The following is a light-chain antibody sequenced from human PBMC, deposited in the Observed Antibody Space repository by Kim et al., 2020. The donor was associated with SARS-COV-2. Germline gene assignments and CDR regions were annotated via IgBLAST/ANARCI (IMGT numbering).Light chain of an antibody. V-gene: IGKV3-20*01. Sequence: EIVLTQSPGTLSLSPGERATLSCRASQSVSSIYLAWFQKKPGHAPRLLIYGSSIRATGIPNRVSGSGSGTDFTLTISRLEPEDFAVYYWPEYDSLPHIFGKGTNL. CDR2: GSS. CDR1: QSVSSIY. J-gene: IGKJ2*01. CDR3: PEYDSLPHI.